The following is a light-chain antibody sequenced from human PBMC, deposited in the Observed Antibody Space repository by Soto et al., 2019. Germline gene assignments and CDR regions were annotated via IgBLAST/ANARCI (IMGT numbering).Light chain of an antibody. Sequence: QSVLTQPASVSESPGQSITISCTGSSSDVGGYKYVSWYQQHPGKAPKLLIYDVTNRPSGVSNRFSGSKSGYTASLTISGFQSEDEADYYSTSYTSFNPLVFGTGTKVTVL. J-gene: IGLJ1*01. V-gene: IGLV2-14*01. CDR2: DVT. CDR3: TSYTSFNPLV. CDR1: SSDVGGYKY.